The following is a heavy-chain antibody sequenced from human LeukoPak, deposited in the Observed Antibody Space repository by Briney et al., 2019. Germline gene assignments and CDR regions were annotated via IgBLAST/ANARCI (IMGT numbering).Heavy chain of an antibody. V-gene: IGHV1-69*13. D-gene: IGHD2-2*01. CDR3: ARDRFLCSSTSCYFDYYYGMDV. CDR1: GGIFSSYA. CDR2: IIPIFGTA. J-gene: IGHJ6*02. Sequence: GASVKVSCKASGGIFSSYAISWVRQAPGQGLEWMGGIIPIFGTANYAQKFQGRVTITADESTSTAYMELSSLRSEDTAVYYCARDRFLCSSTSCYFDYYYGMDVWGQGTTVTVSS.